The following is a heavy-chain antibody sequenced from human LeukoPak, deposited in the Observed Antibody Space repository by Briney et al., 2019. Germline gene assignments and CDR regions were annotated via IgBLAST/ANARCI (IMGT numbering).Heavy chain of an antibody. V-gene: IGHV3-15*01. CDR3: TTEYYYDSSGLFDY. J-gene: IGHJ4*02. Sequence: GGSLRLSCVVSGFTFSNGWMSWVRQAPGKGLEWVGRIRSKTDGGTTDYAAPVKGRFTISRDDSKNTLYLQMNSLKTEDTAVYYCTTEYYYDSSGLFDYWGQGTLVTVSS. D-gene: IGHD3-22*01. CDR1: GFTFSNGW. CDR2: IRSKTDGGTT.